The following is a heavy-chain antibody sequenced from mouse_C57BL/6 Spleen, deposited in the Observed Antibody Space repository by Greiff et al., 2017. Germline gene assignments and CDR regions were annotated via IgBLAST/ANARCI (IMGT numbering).Heavy chain of an antibody. D-gene: IGHD1-1*01. J-gene: IGHJ3*01. CDR3: ARSSYYYGSSFAWFAY. CDR1: GYSFTGYY. CDR2: INPSTGGT. Sequence: VQLKESGPELVKPGASVKISCKASGYSFTGYYMNWVKQSPEKSLEWIGEINPSTGGTTYNQKFKAKATLTVDKSSSTAYMQLKSLTSEDSAVYYCARSSYYYGSSFAWFAYWGQGTLVTVSA. V-gene: IGHV1-42*01.